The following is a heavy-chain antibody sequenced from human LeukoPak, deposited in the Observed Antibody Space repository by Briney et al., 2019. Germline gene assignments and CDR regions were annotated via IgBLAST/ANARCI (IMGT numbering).Heavy chain of an antibody. CDR3: AKETYYYDSSGYYGPFDY. CDR2: ISWNSGSI. V-gene: IGHV3-9*01. Sequence: GRSLRLSCAASGFTFDDYAMHWVRQAPGKGLEWVSGISWNSGSIGYADSVKGRFTISRDNAKNSLYLQMNSLRAEDTALYYCAKETYYYDSSGYYGPFDYWGQGTLVTVYS. J-gene: IGHJ4*02. D-gene: IGHD3-22*01. CDR1: GFTFDDYA.